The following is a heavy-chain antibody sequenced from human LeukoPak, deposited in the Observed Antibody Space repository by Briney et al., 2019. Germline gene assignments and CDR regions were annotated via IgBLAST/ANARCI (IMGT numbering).Heavy chain of an antibody. CDR2: ISSSSSYI. CDR3: ARDAGYYDSSGHPY. Sequence: GGSLRLSCAASGFTFSSYSMNWVRQAPGKGLEWVSSISSSSSYIYYADSVKGRSTISRDNAKNSLYLQMNSLRAEDTAVYYCARDAGYYDSSGHPYWGQGTLVTVSS. CDR1: GFTFSSYS. D-gene: IGHD3-22*01. V-gene: IGHV3-21*01. J-gene: IGHJ4*02.